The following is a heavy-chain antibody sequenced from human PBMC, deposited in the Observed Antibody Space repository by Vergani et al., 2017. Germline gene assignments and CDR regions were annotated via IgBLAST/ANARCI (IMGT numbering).Heavy chain of an antibody. Sequence: QVQLVQSGAEVKKPGASVKVSCKASGYTFTSYGISWVRQAPGQGLEWMGWISAYNGNTNYAQKLQGRVTMTTDTSTSTAYMELRSLRSDDTAVYYCARVIVTFGGVVMKTPNYFDYWGQGTLVTVSS. CDR2: ISAYNGNT. D-gene: IGHD3-16*01. CDR3: ARVIVTFGGVVMKTPNYFDY. V-gene: IGHV1-18*04. J-gene: IGHJ4*02. CDR1: GYTFTSYG.